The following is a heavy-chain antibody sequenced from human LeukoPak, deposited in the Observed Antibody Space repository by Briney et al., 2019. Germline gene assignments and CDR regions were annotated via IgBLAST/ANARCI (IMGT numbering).Heavy chain of an antibody. Sequence: ASVKVSCKASGYTFTGYYMHWVRQAPGQGLEWMGWINPNSGGTNYAQKFQGRITMTRDTSTSTAYMELRSLRSDDTAVYYCARVLEARRNAFDIWGQGTMVTVSS. J-gene: IGHJ3*02. V-gene: IGHV1-2*02. CDR2: INPNSGGT. D-gene: IGHD6-6*01. CDR1: GYTFTGYY. CDR3: ARVLEARRNAFDI.